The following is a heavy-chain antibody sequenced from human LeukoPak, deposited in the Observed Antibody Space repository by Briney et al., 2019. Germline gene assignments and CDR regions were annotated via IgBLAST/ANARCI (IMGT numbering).Heavy chain of an antibody. CDR2: IHTSGTM. V-gene: IGHV4-61*09. CDR1: GGSVSTGSYY. D-gene: IGHD2-8*01. CDR3: ATVSTYYYYYYMDV. J-gene: IGHJ6*03. Sequence: SETLSLTCTVSGGSVSTGSYYWSWIRQPAGRGLEWIGHIHTSGTMNYNASLKSRVRISVETSKNQFSLKLSSVTAADTAVYYCATVSTYYYYYYMDVWGKGTTVTISS.